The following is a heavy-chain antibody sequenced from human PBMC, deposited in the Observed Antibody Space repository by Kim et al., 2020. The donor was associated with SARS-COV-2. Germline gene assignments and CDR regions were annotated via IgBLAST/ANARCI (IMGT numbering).Heavy chain of an antibody. Sequence: LTRRVTISVDTSKNQFALKLSSVTAADTAVYYCARGRRLRYFDWLFNFDYWGQGTLVTVSS. D-gene: IGHD3-9*01. CDR3: ARGRRLRYFDWLFNFDY. V-gene: IGHV4-34*01. J-gene: IGHJ4*02.